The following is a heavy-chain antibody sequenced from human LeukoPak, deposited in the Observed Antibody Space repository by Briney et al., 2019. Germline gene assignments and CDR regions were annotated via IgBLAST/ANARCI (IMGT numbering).Heavy chain of an antibody. CDR3: ARGPPYDSSGYYGDY. D-gene: IGHD3-22*01. J-gene: IGHJ4*02. Sequence: ASVKVSCKASGYTFTIYDINWVRQAPGQGLEWMGWMNPNSGNTGYAQNFQGRVTITRNTSITTAYMELSSLRSEDTAVYYCARGPPYDSSGYYGDYWGQGTLVTVSS. CDR2: MNPNSGNT. CDR1: GYTFTIYD. V-gene: IGHV1-8*03.